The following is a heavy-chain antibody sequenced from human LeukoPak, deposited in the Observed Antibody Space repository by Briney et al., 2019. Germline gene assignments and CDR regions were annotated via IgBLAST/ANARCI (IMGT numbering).Heavy chain of an antibody. CDR1: GYTFTGYY. V-gene: IGHV1-2*02. J-gene: IGHJ6*03. Sequence: GASVKVSCKASGYTFTGYYMHWVRQAPGQGLEWMGWINPNSGGTNYAQKFQGRVTMTRDTSISTAYMELSRLRSDDTAVYYCARGGYYGSGSYSKYYYYYYMDVWGKGTTVTVSS. D-gene: IGHD3-10*01. CDR2: INPNSGGT. CDR3: ARGGYYGSGSYSKYYYYYYMDV.